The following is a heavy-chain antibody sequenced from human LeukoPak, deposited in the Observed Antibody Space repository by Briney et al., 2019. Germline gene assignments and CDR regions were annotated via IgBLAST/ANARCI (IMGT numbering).Heavy chain of an antibody. D-gene: IGHD6-13*01. J-gene: IGHJ5*02. CDR3: ARDAGTAAGTHTEGWFDP. Sequence: GASVKVSCKASGYTFTGYYMHWVRQAPGQGLEWMGWINPNSGGTNYAQKFQGRVTMTRDTSISTAYMELSRLRSDDTAVYYCARDAGTAAGTHTEGWFDPWGQGTLVTVSS. CDR1: GYTFTGYY. CDR2: INPNSGGT. V-gene: IGHV1-2*02.